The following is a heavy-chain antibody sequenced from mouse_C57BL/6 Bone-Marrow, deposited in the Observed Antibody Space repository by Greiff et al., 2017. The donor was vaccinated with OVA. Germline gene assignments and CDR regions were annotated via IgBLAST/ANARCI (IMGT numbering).Heavy chain of an antibody. CDR2: IYPRDGST. J-gene: IGHJ2*01. D-gene: IGHD1-1*01. CDR3: ANRGSYDYGSSPYYFDY. CDR1: GYTFTDHT. V-gene: IGHV1-78*01. Sequence: VQLQQSDAELVKPGASVKISCKVSGYTFTDHTIHWMKQRPEQGLEWIGYIYPRDGSTKYNEKFKGKATLTADKSSSTAYMQLNSLTSEDSAVYCGANRGSYDYGSSPYYFDYWGQGTTLTVSS.